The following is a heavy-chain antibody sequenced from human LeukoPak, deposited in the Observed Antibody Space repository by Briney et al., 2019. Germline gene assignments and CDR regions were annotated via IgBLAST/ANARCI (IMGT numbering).Heavy chain of an antibody. D-gene: IGHD3-9*01. Sequence: GASVKVSCKASGYTFTSYDINWVRQATGQGLEWMGWMNPNSGNKGYAQKFQGRVTMTRNTSISTAYMELSSLRSEGTAVYYCARGKGATIFTIFFMSGADRKNWFDPWGQGTLVTVSS. V-gene: IGHV1-8*01. CDR1: GYTFTSYD. CDR2: MNPNSGNK. CDR3: ARGKGATIFTIFFMSGADRKNWFDP. J-gene: IGHJ5*02.